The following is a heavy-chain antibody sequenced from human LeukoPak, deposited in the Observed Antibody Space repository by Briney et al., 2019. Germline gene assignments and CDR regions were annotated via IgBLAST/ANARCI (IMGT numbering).Heavy chain of an antibody. Sequence: SETLSLTCTVSGDSISSGDYYWSWIRQPPGKGLEWIGEINHSGSTNYNPSLKSRVTISVDTSKNQFSLKLSSATAADTAVYYCARGARGNRYYYYYYYMDVWGKGTTVTVSS. D-gene: IGHD4-23*01. CDR3: ARGARGNRYYYYYYYMDV. CDR1: GDSISSGDYY. CDR2: INHSGST. J-gene: IGHJ6*03. V-gene: IGHV4-39*07.